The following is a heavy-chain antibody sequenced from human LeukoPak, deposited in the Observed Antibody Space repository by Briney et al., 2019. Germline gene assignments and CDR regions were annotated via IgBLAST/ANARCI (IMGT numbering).Heavy chain of an antibody. CDR3: ARDPNWGKAFDI. D-gene: IGHD7-27*01. Sequence: GGSLRLSCAASGFTFSNYTMNWVRQAPGKGLEWVSYISSRSSTIYYTDSVKGRFTISRENAKNSLYLQMNSLRAEDTAVYYCARDPNWGKAFDIWGQGTMVTVSS. CDR2: ISSRSSTI. CDR1: GFTFSNYT. V-gene: IGHV3-48*01. J-gene: IGHJ3*02.